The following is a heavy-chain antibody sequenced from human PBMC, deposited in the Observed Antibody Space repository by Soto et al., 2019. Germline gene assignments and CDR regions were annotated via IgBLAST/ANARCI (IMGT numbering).Heavy chain of an antibody. CDR1: GYTFTSYA. Sequence: ASGEGPCKASGYTFTSYAIHWVRQAPGQRLEWMGWINAGNGNTKYSQKLQGRVTMTTDTSTSTAYMELRSLRSDDTAVYYCARDRGSYALDYWGQGTLVTVSS. CDR2: INAGNGNT. CDR3: ARDRGSYALDY. V-gene: IGHV1-3*01. J-gene: IGHJ4*02. D-gene: IGHD1-26*01.